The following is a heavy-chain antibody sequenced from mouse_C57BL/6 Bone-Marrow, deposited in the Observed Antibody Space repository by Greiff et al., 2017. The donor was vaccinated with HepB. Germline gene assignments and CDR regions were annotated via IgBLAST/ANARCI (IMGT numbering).Heavy chain of an antibody. D-gene: IGHD1-1*01. Sequence: VKLQESGPELVKPGASVKISCKASGYTFTDYYINWVKQRPGQGLEWIGWIFPGSGSTYYNEKFKGKATLTVDKSSSTAYMLLSSLTSEDSAVYFCARGLVPYYGSSKGFAYWGQGTLVTVSA. V-gene: IGHV1-75*01. CDR2: IFPGSGST. CDR1: GYTFTDYY. CDR3: ARGLVPYYGSSKGFAY. J-gene: IGHJ3*01.